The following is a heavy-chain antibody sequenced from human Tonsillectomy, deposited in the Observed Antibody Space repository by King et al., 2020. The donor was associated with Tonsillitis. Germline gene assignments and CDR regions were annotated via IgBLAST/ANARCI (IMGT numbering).Heavy chain of an antibody. CDR1: GFTFSSYS. CDR3: AREVATVIQLWIRYWYFDL. CDR2: ISSSSSTI. J-gene: IGHJ2*01. V-gene: IGHV3-48*04. Sequence: VQLVESGGGLVQPGGSLRLSCAASGFTFSSYSMNWVRQAPGKGLEWVSYISSSSSTIYYADSVKGRFTIYRDNAKNSLYLQMNSLRAEDTAVYYCAREVATVIQLWIRYWYFDLWGRGTLVTVSS. D-gene: IGHD5-18*01.